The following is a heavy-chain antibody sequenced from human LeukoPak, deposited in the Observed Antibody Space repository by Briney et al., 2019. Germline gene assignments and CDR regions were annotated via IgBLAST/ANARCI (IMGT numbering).Heavy chain of an antibody. CDR2: IKGKTDGGTT. Sequence: GGSLRLSCAASGFTFNNAWMSWVRQAPGKGLEWVALIKGKTDGGTTDYAAPVKGRFIISRDDSKNTLYLQMDSLQTEDTAVYYCTTHYPDSGSYNYWGQGTLVTVSS. D-gene: IGHD1-26*01. CDR1: GFTFNNAW. CDR3: TTHYPDSGSYNY. J-gene: IGHJ4*02. V-gene: IGHV3-15*01.